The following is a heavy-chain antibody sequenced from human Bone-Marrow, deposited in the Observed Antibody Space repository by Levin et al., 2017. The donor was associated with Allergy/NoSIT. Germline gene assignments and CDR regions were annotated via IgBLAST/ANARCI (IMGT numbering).Heavy chain of an antibody. V-gene: IGHV3-53*01. CDR2: IYSSGST. J-gene: IGHJ3*01. CDR3: ARVAIVILPATKSLDL. CDR1: GFTVSSNY. Sequence: PGGSLRLSCAASGFTVSSNYMTWVRQAPGKGLQWVSVIYSSGSTYYADSVKGRFTISRDNAKNTLYLQMNGLTAEDTAIYYCARVAIVILPATKSLDLWGKGTMVTVSS. D-gene: IGHD2-2*01.